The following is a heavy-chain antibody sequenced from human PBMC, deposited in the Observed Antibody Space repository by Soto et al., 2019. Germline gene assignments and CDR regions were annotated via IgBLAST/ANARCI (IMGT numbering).Heavy chain of an antibody. Sequence: GGSLRLSCAAYGFTFSSYAMSWVRQAPGKGLEWVSAISGSGGSTYYADSVKGRFTISRDNSKNTLYLQMNSLRAEDTAVYYCAKVLRAVTTPDGHPHRGDYWGQGTLVTVSS. V-gene: IGHV3-23*01. J-gene: IGHJ4*02. CDR3: AKVLRAVTTPDGHPHRGDY. CDR1: GFTFSSYA. CDR2: ISGSGGST. D-gene: IGHD4-4*01.